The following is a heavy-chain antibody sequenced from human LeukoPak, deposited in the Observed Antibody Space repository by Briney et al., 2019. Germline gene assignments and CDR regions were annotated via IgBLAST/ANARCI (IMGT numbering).Heavy chain of an antibody. Sequence: SETLSLTCTVSGGSISSYYWSWIRQPPGKGLEWIGYIYYSGSTNYNPSLKSRVTISVDTSKNQFSLKLSSVTAADTAVYYCARDRGSGWYEGDYWGQGTLVTVSS. CDR2: IYYSGST. V-gene: IGHV4-59*01. CDR1: GGSISSYY. D-gene: IGHD6-19*01. CDR3: ARDRGSGWYEGDY. J-gene: IGHJ4*02.